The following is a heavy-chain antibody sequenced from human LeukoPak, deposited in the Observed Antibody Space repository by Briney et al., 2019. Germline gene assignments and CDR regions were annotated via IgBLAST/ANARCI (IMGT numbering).Heavy chain of an antibody. CDR1: GGSFSGYY. Sequence: SETLSLTCAVYGGSFSGYYWSWIRQPPGKGLEWIGEINHSGSTNYNPSLKSRVTISVETSKNQFSLKLSSVTAADTAVYYCARGGDCTNGVCYKNWFDPWGQGTLVTVSS. CDR2: INHSGST. D-gene: IGHD2-8*01. V-gene: IGHV4-34*01. J-gene: IGHJ5*02. CDR3: ARGGDCTNGVCYKNWFDP.